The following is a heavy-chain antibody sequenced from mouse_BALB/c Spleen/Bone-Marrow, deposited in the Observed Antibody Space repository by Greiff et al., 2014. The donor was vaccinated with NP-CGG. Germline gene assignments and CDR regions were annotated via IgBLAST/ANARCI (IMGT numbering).Heavy chain of an antibody. J-gene: IGHJ2*01. CDR2: IDPANGNT. D-gene: IGHD1-1*01. Sequence: VQLQQSGAELVKPGASVKLSCTASGFNIKDTYMHWVKQRPGQGLVWIGRIDPANGNTKYDPKFQGKATITADTSSNTAYLQLSSLTSEDTAVYYCARYYYGSSYFDYWGQGTTLTVSS. V-gene: IGHV14-3*02. CDR1: GFNIKDTY. CDR3: ARYYYGSSYFDY.